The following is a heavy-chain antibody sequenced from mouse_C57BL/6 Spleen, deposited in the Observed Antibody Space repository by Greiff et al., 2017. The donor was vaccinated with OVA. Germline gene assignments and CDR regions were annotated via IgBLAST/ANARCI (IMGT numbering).Heavy chain of an antibody. CDR2: IDPSDSYT. CDR1: GYTFTSYW. CDR3: ATRTDLRRDYYAMDY. D-gene: IGHD2-4*01. V-gene: IGHV1-50*01. Sequence: QVQLQQPGAELVKPGASVKLSCKASGYTFTSYWMQWVKQRPGQGLEWIGEIDPSDSYTNYNQKFKGKATLTVDTSSSTAYMQLSSLTSEDSAVYYSATRTDLRRDYYAMDYWGQGTSVTVSS. J-gene: IGHJ4*01.